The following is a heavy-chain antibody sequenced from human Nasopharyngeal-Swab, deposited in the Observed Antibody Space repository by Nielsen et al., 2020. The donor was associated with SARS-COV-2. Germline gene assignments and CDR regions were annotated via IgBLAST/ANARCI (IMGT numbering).Heavy chain of an antibody. D-gene: IGHD3-9*01. CDR1: GGSISSSSYY. CDR3: ARGLSILTGYYPFYYYGMDV. Sequence: SETLSLTCTVSGGSISSSSYYWGWIRQPPGKGLEWIGEINHSGSTNYNPSLKSRVTISVDTSKNQFSLKLSSVTAADTAVYYCARGLSILTGYYPFYYYGMDVWGQGTTVTVSS. V-gene: IGHV4-39*07. CDR2: INHSGST. J-gene: IGHJ6*02.